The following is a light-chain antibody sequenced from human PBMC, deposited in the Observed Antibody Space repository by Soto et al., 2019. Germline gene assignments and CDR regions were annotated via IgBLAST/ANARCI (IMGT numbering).Light chain of an antibody. CDR2: DAS. CDR1: QDINNY. CDR3: QQFDSLPLT. V-gene: IGKV1-33*01. J-gene: IGKJ4*01. Sequence: DVQMTQSPSSLSASVGDRVIITCQASQDINNYLNWYQQKPGQAPKALIYDASTLEIGVPSRFSGNGSGTDFTFTISSLQSEDIARYYCQQFDSLPLTFGGGTEVEI.